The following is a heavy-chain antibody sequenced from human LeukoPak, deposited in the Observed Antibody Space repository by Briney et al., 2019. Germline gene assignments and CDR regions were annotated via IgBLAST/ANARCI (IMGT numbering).Heavy chain of an antibody. J-gene: IGHJ2*01. Sequence: SETLSLTCTVSGGSISSSSYYWGWIRQPPGKGLEWIGNIYYSGSTYYNPSLKSRVTISVDTSKNQFSLKLSSVTAADTAVYYCAAIIVPAAPYWYFDLWGRGTLVTVSS. D-gene: IGHD2-2*01. CDR3: AAIIVPAAPYWYFDL. CDR2: IYYSGST. V-gene: IGHV4-39*01. CDR1: GGSISSSSYY.